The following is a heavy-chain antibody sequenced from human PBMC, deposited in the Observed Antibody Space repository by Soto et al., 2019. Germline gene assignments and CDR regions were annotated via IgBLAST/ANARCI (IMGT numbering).Heavy chain of an antibody. CDR3: VTAAGFRGAHFED. Sequence: QVHLVQSGAEVKKPGASVKLSCTASGYTFTSYALHWVRQAPGQRLEWMGWISAVNGVTKYSQTLQCRDTLTIDTTATIASVDLTSLRSEDTAVFYCVTAAGFRGAHFEDWGQGTLVTVSS. CDR1: GYTFTSYA. V-gene: IGHV1-3*01. CDR2: ISAVNGVT. D-gene: IGHD1-26*01. J-gene: IGHJ4*02.